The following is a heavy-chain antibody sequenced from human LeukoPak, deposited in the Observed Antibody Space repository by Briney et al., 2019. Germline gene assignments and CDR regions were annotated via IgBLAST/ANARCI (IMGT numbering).Heavy chain of an antibody. V-gene: IGHV3-74*01. J-gene: IGHJ4*02. D-gene: IGHD6-6*01. CDR1: GFSFSGHW. CDR3: ARGPNSNWSGPDF. CDR2: ISPTGSTT. Sequence: GGSLRLSCTASGFSFSGHWMHWARQLPGKGLVWVSRISPTGSTTSYADSVKGRFTVSRDNAKNTLYLQVNNLRAEDTAVYYCARGPNSNWSGPDFWGQGTLLTVSS.